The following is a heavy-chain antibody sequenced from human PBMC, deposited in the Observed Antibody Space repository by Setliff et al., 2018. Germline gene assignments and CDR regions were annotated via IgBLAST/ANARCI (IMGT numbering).Heavy chain of an antibody. V-gene: IGHV1-69*10. CDR1: GGTFSSYA. CDR3: ARGEAVAGTVWSV. J-gene: IGHJ6*02. Sequence: SVKVSCKASGGTFSSYAISWVRQAPGQGLEWMGGIIPSGSSTSYAQKFQGRVTMTRDTSTSTAYMELSSLRSEDTAVYYCARGEAVAGTVWSVWGQGTTVTVSS. D-gene: IGHD6-19*01. CDR2: IIPSGSST.